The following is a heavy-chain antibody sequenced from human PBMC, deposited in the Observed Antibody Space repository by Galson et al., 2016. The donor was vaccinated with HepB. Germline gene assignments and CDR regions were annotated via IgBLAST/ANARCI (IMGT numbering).Heavy chain of an antibody. CDR1: GDSVSSNSAA. V-gene: IGHV6-1*01. CDR3: ARVSEAFDY. D-gene: IGHD1-14*01. CDR2: TYYRARWYN. Sequence: CAISGDSVSSNSAAWTWIRQSPSRGLEWLGRTYYRARWYNDYAGFVKSRLIINADTSKNQFSLQLKSVTPEDTAVYYCARVSEAFDYWGQGTLVTVSS. J-gene: IGHJ4*02.